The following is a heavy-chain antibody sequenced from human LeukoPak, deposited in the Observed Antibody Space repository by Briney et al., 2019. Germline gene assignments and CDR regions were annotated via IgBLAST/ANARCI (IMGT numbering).Heavy chain of an antibody. CDR1: GFIFSRYW. V-gene: IGHV3-74*01. Sequence: QPGGSLRLSCAASGFIFSRYWMNWVRQAPGKGPVWVSRINSDGSSTSYADSVKGRFTISRDNAKNTLYLQMNSLRAEDTAVYYCARDPRYCGGVCYTSDYWGQGTLVTVSS. D-gene: IGHD2-21*02. CDR3: ARDPRYCGGVCYTSDY. J-gene: IGHJ4*02. CDR2: INSDGSST.